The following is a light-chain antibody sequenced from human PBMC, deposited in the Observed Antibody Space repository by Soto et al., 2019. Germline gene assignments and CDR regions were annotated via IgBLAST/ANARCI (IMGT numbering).Light chain of an antibody. CDR1: QAIRSTH. CDR3: QQYDSSPYT. J-gene: IGKJ2*01. V-gene: IGKV3-20*01. Sequence: ETVLTQSPGTLSLSPGERATLSCRASQAIRSTHLAWYQQKPGQAPRLLMYLSSTRAPGIPDRFSGSGSGTDFXLXIXXXXXXXXXVYYCQQYDSSPYTFGQGTKLX. CDR2: LSS.